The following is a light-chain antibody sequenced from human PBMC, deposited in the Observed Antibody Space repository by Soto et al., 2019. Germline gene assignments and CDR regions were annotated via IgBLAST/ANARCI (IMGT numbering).Light chain of an antibody. Sequence: QSVLTQPASVSGSTGQSITISCTGSSSDIGHYNFVSWYQHHPGKAPKLIIYDVSDRPSGVSNRFSGSKSGNTASLTISGIQAEDEADYYCSSYATNRDVLFGGGTKLTVL. CDR2: DVS. CDR1: SSDIGHYNF. V-gene: IGLV2-14*03. J-gene: IGLJ2*01. CDR3: SSYATNRDVL.